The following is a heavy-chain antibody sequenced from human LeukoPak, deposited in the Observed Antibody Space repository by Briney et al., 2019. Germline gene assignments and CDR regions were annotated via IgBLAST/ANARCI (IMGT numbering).Heavy chain of an antibody. Sequence: QTGGSLRLSCAASGFTFSSYAMSWVRQAPGKGLEWVSAISGSGGSTYYADSVKGRFTISRDNSKNTLYLQMNSLRAEDTAVYYCAKPVGPGYYYDSSGSQYYFDYWGQGTLVTVSS. CDR1: GFTFSSYA. CDR3: AKPVGPGYYYDSSGSQYYFDY. D-gene: IGHD3-22*01. CDR2: ISGSGGST. J-gene: IGHJ4*02. V-gene: IGHV3-23*01.